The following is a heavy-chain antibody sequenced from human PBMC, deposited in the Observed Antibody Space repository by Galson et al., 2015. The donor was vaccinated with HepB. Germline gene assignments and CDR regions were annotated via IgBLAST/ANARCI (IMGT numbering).Heavy chain of an antibody. CDR2: IKSKTDGGTT. CDR1: GFTFSNAW. J-gene: IGHJ4*02. Sequence: SLRLSCAASGFTFSNAWMSWVRQAPGKGLEWVGRIKSKTDGGTTDYAAPVKGRFTISRDDSKNTLYLQMNSLKTEDTAVYYCTTDRSLAYCGGDCYSSFDYWGQGTLVTVSS. CDR3: TTDRSLAYCGGDCYSSFDY. D-gene: IGHD2-21*02. V-gene: IGHV3-15*01.